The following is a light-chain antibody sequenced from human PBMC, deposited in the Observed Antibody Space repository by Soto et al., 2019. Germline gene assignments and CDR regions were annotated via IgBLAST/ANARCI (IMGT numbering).Light chain of an antibody. Sequence: QSALTQPASVSGSPGQSITISCTGTSSDVGLYDYVSWYQQYPGKAPKLMIYEVSNWPSGVSDRFSGSKSGNTASLTISGLQSEDEADYYCCSYTSSDTYVFGTATKLTVL. CDR2: EVS. J-gene: IGLJ1*01. CDR3: CSYTSSDTYV. V-gene: IGLV2-14*01. CDR1: SSDVGLYDY.